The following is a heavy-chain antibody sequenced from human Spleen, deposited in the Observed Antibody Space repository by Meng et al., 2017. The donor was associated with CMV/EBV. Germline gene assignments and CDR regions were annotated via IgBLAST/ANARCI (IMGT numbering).Heavy chain of an antibody. Sequence: CKASGYTFSDYYIHWVRQAPGQGLEWMGWISPNSGGTNYAQNFQGRVTMTRDTSITTASMELSRLRSDDTAIYYCAKVKSLTTAVIGYWGQGTLVTVSS. D-gene: IGHD4/OR15-4a*01. V-gene: IGHV1-2*02. CDR1: GYTFSDYY. CDR3: AKVKSLTTAVIGY. J-gene: IGHJ4*02. CDR2: ISPNSGGT.